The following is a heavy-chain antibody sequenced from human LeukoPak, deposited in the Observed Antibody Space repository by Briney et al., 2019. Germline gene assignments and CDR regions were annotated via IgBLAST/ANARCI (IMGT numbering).Heavy chain of an antibody. CDR1: GFTFTSYG. CDR2: IQYDGTNK. Sequence: PGGSLRLSCAASGFTFTSYGMHWVRQAPGKGLEWVAFIQYDGTNKYYADSVKGRFTISRDNAKNSLYLQMNSLRAEDTVVYYCARSAEWELDYWGQGTLVTVSS. CDR3: ARSAEWELDY. V-gene: IGHV3-30*12. D-gene: IGHD1-26*01. J-gene: IGHJ4*02.